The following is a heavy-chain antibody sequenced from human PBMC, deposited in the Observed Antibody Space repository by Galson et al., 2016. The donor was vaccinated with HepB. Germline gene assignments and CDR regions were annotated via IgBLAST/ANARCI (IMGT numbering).Heavy chain of an antibody. Sequence: SVKVSCKASGGTFSTYPISWVRQAPGQGLEWMGGIIPVYGTPIYAQSFQARVMLPADESTSTAYMELHSLRSEDTPSYYCASPGRVFEYWDYGGSSAYGMDVWGQRTTVIVSS. CDR1: GGTFSTYP. CDR2: IIPVYGTP. D-gene: IGHD2/OR15-2a*01. J-gene: IGHJ6*02. CDR3: ASPGRVFEYWDYGGSSAYGMDV. V-gene: IGHV1-69*13.